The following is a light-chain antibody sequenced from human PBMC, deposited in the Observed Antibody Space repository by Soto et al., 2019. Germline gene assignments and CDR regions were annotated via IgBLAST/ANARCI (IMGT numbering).Light chain of an antibody. CDR1: QTISSW. Sequence: DIQMTQSPSTLSGSVGDRVTITCRASQTISSWLAWYQQKPGKAPKLLIYKASTFKSGVPSRFSGSGSGTEFTLTISSLQPDDFATYYXXXXNXYSEAFGQGTKVDIK. CDR2: KAS. V-gene: IGKV1-5*03. J-gene: IGKJ1*01. CDR3: XXXNXYSEA.